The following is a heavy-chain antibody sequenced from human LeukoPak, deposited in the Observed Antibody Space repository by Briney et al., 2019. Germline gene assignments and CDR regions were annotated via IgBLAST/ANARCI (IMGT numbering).Heavy chain of an antibody. CDR2: IYTGGST. V-gene: IGHV3-53*01. CDR1: GFTVSDNH. CDR3: ARGHEALGY. Sequence: GGSLRLSCAASGFTVSDNHMRWVRQAPGKGLECVSVIYTGGSTFYADSVKGRFTISRDSSKNTLYLQMNSLRAEDTAIYYCARGHEALGYWGQGTLVTVSS. J-gene: IGHJ4*02.